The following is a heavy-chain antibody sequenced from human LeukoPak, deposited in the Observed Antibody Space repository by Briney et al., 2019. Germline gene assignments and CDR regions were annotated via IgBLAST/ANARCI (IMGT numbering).Heavy chain of an antibody. V-gene: IGHV7-4-1*01. CDR1: GYTFSEYT. CDR3: ARSSRGVIGLLDY. J-gene: IGHJ4*02. CDR2: INTNTGNP. Sequence: ASVKVSCKSSGYTFSEYTINWVRQAPGQGLEWMGWINTNTGNPTYARDFRGRFVLSVDTSVNTAYLEISGLKTEDTAVYYCARSSRGVIGLLDYWGQGALVAVSS. D-gene: IGHD3-16*02.